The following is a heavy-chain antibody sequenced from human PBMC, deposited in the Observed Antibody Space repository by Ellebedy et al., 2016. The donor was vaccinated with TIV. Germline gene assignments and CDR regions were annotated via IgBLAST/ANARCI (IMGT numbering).Heavy chain of an antibody. J-gene: IGHJ4*02. CDR1: GYSLTELS. V-gene: IGHV1-24*01. Sequence: AASVKVSCKVSGYSLTELSIHWVRQAPEKGLEWMGDFDPRDDASFYAQKFQGRVTMTADSSTDTAYMDLSGLRSEDTAVYYCSTRGGWDWGQGTLVTVSS. D-gene: IGHD2-15*01. CDR3: STRGGWD. CDR2: FDPRDDAS.